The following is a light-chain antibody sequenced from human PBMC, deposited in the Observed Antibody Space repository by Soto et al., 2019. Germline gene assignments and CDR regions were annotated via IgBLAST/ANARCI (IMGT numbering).Light chain of an antibody. Sequence: QSVLTQPASVSGSPGQSITISCTGTSSDIGAYNFVSWYQQHPGKAPKLMLYDVNIRPSGVSNRFSGSKSGNTASLTISGLQSEDGADYYSPSWKPTPPMLFGGGTKLP. CDR2: DVN. J-gene: IGLJ2*01. V-gene: IGLV2-14*03. CDR1: SSDIGAYNF. CDR3: PSWKPTPPML.